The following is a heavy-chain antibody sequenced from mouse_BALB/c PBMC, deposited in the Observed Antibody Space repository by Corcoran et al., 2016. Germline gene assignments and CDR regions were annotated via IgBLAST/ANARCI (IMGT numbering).Heavy chain of an antibody. V-gene: IGHV14-1*02. Sequence: EVQLQQSGAELVRPGALVKLSCKASGFNIKDYYMHWVKQRPEQGLEWIGWIDPENGNTIYDPKFQGKASITADTSSNTAYLQLSSLTSEDTAVYYCARSGVRPHYYAMDYWGQGTSVTVSS. D-gene: IGHD2-14*01. J-gene: IGHJ4*01. CDR3: ARSGVRPHYYAMDY. CDR1: GFNIKDYY. CDR2: IDPENGNT.